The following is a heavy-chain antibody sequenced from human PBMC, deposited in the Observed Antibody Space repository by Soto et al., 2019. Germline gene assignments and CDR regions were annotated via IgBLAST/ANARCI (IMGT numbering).Heavy chain of an antibody. Sequence: GGSLRLSCSASGFTFRSYAMSWVRQAPGKGLEWVSAISGSGGSTYYADSVKGRFTISRDNSKNTLYLQMNSLRAEDTAVYYCAKEGWELGPTYYYYGMDVWGQGTTVTVSS. CDR3: AKEGWELGPTYYYYGMDV. CDR2: ISGSGGST. J-gene: IGHJ6*02. CDR1: GFTFRSYA. D-gene: IGHD1-26*01. V-gene: IGHV3-23*01.